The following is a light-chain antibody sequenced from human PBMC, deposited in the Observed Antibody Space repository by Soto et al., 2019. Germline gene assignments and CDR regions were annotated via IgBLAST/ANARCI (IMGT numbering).Light chain of an antibody. J-gene: IGKJ3*01. CDR1: QSVNKN. CDR2: GAS. Sequence: ETLMTQSPATLSVSPGERATLSCRASQSVNKNLAWYQHKPGQAPRLLIFGASTRATGVPVRFSGSGSGTDSTLTISILQFDDFAIYYCQQYNKWPTFGPGTKVDI. CDR3: QQYNKWPT. V-gene: IGKV3-15*01.